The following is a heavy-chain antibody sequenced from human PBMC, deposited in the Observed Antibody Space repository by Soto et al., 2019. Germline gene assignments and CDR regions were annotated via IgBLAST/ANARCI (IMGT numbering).Heavy chain of an antibody. CDR1: GFTFSSYG. J-gene: IGHJ6*02. D-gene: IGHD2-15*01. V-gene: IGHV3-30*18. CDR2: ISYDGSNK. Sequence: QVQLVESGGGVVQPGRSLRLSCAASGFTFSSYGMHWVRQAPGKGLEWVAVISYDGSNKYYADSVKGRFTISRDNSKKTLYLQMNSLRAEDTAVYYCAKDRGYCSGGSCYRHGMDVWGQGTTVTVSS. CDR3: AKDRGYCSGGSCYRHGMDV.